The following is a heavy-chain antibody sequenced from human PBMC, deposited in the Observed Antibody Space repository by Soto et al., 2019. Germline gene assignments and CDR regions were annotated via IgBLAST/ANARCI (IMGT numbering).Heavy chain of an antibody. V-gene: IGHV1-2*04. CDR1: GYSFTGYS. CDR2: INPKNGAT. CDR3: ARGSSWYFSDFDY. Sequence: ASVKVSCKASGYSFTGYSMHWVLQAPGQGLEWMGWINPKNGATNYAQKFQGWVTMIRDTSMSTAYMELSSLRSEDTAVYYCARGSSWYFSDFDYWGQGTLVTVSS. D-gene: IGHD6-13*01. J-gene: IGHJ4*02.